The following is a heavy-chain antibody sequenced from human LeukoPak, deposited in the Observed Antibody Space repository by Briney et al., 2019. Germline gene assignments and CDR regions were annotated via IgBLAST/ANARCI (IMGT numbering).Heavy chain of an antibody. D-gene: IGHD4-11*01. CDR3: TGHHQAYSRTY. CDR1: GFTFGDYA. V-gene: IGHV3-74*01. Sequence: GGSLRLSCTASGFTFGDYAMSWFRQAPGKGLVWVSRISTDASSTTYADSVKGRFTISRDNAKGTLYLQMSSLRAEDTAVYYCTGHHQAYSRTYWGQGTLVTVSS. CDR2: ISTDASST. J-gene: IGHJ4*02.